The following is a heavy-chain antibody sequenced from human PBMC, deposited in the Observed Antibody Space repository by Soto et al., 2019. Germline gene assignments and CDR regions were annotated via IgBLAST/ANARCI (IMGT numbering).Heavy chain of an antibody. J-gene: IGHJ4*02. D-gene: IGHD2-21*02. Sequence: SETLSLTCTVSGGSISSGDYYWSWIRQPPGKGLEWIGYIYYSGSTYYNPSLKSRVTISVDTSKNQFSLKLSSVTAADTAVYYCARGPGGWCGGDCYGEGSFFDYWGQGTLVTVSS. CDR3: ARGPGGWCGGDCYGEGSFFDY. CDR2: IYYSGST. CDR1: GGSISSGDYY. V-gene: IGHV4-30-4*01.